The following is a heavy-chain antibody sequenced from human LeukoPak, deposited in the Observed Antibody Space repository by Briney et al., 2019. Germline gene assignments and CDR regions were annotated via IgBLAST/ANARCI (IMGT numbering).Heavy chain of an antibody. D-gene: IGHD5-24*01. CDR3: ARDKEMAGWFDP. J-gene: IGHJ5*02. V-gene: IGHV4-39*07. Sequence: SETLSLTCTVSGGSISSSSYYWGWIRQPPGKGLEWIGSIYYSGSTYYNPSLKSRVTISVDTSKNQFSLKLSSVTAADTAVYYCARDKEMAGWFDPWGQGTLVTVSS. CDR1: GGSISSSSYY. CDR2: IYYSGST.